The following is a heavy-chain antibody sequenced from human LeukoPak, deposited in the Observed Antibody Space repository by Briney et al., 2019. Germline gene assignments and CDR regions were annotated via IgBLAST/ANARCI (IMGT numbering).Heavy chain of an antibody. CDR2: ISGSGGST. V-gene: IGHV3-23*01. J-gene: IGHJ4*02. Sequence: GGSLRLPCAASGFTFSSYAMSWVRQAPGKGLEWVSAISGSGGSTYYADSVKGRFTISRDNSKNALYLQMNSLRAEDTAVYYCARDAVGSGYEDLDYWGQGTLVTVSS. CDR3: ARDAVGSGYEDLDY. D-gene: IGHD5-12*01. CDR1: GFTFSSYA.